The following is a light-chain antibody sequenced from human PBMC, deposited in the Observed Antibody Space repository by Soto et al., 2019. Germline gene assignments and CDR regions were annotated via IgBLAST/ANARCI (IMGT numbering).Light chain of an antibody. J-gene: IGKJ2*01. CDR2: GAS. V-gene: IGKV3-15*01. Sequence: EIVMTQSPATLSVSPGERATLSCRASQSISSNLAWYQQKPGQAPRLLIYGASTRATGIPATFSGSGSGTDFTLTISRLEPEDFAVYYCQQYGSSPPYTFGQGTKLEIK. CDR1: QSISSN. CDR3: QQYGSSPPYT.